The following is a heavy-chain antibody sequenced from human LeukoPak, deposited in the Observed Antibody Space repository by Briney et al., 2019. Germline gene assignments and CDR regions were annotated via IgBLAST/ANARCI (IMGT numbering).Heavy chain of an antibody. Sequence: PRGSLRLSCAASGFTFSSYWMSWVRQAPGKGLEWVANIKQDGSEKYYVDSVKGRFTISRDNAKNSLYLQMNSLRAEDTAVYYCARDPEAVAGYYFDYWGQGTLVTVSS. V-gene: IGHV3-7*01. CDR3: ARDPEAVAGYYFDY. CDR1: GFTFSSYW. J-gene: IGHJ4*02. CDR2: IKQDGSEK. D-gene: IGHD6-19*01.